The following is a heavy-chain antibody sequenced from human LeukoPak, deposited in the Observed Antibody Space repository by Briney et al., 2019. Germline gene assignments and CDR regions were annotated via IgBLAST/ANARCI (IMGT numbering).Heavy chain of an antibody. CDR3: ARGSMGYDYVWGSYRYYYFDY. Sequence: SETLSLTCAVYGGSFSGYYWSWIRQPPGKGLGWIGEINHSGSTNYNPSLKSRVTISVDTSKNQFSLKLSSVTAADTAVYYCARGSMGYDYVWGSYRYYYFDYWGQGTLVTVSS. CDR2: INHSGST. D-gene: IGHD3-16*02. J-gene: IGHJ4*02. CDR1: GGSFSGYY. V-gene: IGHV4-34*01.